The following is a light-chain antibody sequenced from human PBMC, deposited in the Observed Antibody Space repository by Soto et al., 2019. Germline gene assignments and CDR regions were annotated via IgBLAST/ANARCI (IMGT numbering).Light chain of an antibody. Sequence: QSVLTQPPSVSGAPGQRVSISCTGSSSNIGAGYEVHWYQQLPGTAPKLLIYGNSNRPSGVPDRLSGSKSGTSASLAITGLQAEDEADYYCQSYDSSLSGVVFGGGTQLTVL. CDR2: GNS. CDR1: SSNIGAGYE. V-gene: IGLV1-40*01. CDR3: QSYDSSLSGVV. J-gene: IGLJ2*01.